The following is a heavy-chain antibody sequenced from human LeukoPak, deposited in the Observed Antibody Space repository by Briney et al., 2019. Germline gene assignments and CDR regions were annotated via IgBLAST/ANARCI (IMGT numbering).Heavy chain of an antibody. Sequence: GGSLILSCAASGFTFSSYAMSWVRPAPGKGLEWVSAISGSGGSTYYADSVKGRFTISRDNSKNTLYLQMNSLRAEDTAVYYCAKSGCSGGSCYDFDYWGQGTLVTVSS. CDR2: ISGSGGST. V-gene: IGHV3-23*01. D-gene: IGHD2-15*01. J-gene: IGHJ4*02. CDR3: AKSGCSGGSCYDFDY. CDR1: GFTFSSYA.